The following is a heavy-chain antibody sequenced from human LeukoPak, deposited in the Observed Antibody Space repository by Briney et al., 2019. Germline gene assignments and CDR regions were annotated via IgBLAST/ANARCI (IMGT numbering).Heavy chain of an antibody. CDR1: GGSISSYY. V-gene: IGHV4-59*12. CDR3: ARDRGYYDILTGPIDY. J-gene: IGHJ4*02. CDR2: IYYSGST. Sequence: SETLSLTCTVSGGSISSYYWSWIRQPPGKGLEWIGYIYYSGSTNYNPSLKSRVTISVDTSKNQFSLKLSSVTAADTAVYYCARDRGYYDILTGPIDYWGQGTLVTVSS. D-gene: IGHD3-9*01.